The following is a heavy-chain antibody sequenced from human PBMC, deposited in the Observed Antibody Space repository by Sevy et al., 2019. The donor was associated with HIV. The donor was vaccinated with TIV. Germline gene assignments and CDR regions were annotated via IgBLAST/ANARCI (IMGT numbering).Heavy chain of an antibody. CDR3: VRDKEVGASMRDA. CDR2: IKQDGSEA. J-gene: IGHJ5*02. Sequence: GGSLRLSCVASGFNFRNFWMSWVRQAPGKGLECVADIKQDGSEAYYVASVKGRFTISRDNDKNSLYLQMNSLRDEDTAMYFCVRDKEVGASMRDAWGQGTPVTVSS. CDR1: GFNFRNFW. D-gene: IGHD1-26*01. V-gene: IGHV3-7*03.